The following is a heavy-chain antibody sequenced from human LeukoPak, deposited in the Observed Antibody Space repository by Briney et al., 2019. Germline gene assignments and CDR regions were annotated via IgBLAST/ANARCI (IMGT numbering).Heavy chain of an antibody. J-gene: IGHJ4*02. D-gene: IGHD5-12*01. CDR2: IYYSGTT. V-gene: IGHV4-39*07. Sequence: SETLSLTCSVSGDSISSSNYYWGWIRQSPGKGLEWIGIIYYSGTTYYNPSLKSRVTISVDASKNQFSLNLSSVTAADTAVYYCARGPLDSGYTYFDYWGQGTLVSVAS. CDR3: ARGPLDSGYTYFDY. CDR1: GDSISSSNYY.